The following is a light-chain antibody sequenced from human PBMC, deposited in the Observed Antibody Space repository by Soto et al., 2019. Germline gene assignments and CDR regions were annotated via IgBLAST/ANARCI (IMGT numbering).Light chain of an antibody. CDR3: HQTYSAPLT. Sequence: DIQMTQSPFSLPASVGDRVNITCRASQSISNYLNWYQQKPGRAPSLLIHGASSLQGGVPSRFSGSGSGADFTLTISSLQPEDFTTYYGHQTYSAPLTFGGGTKVEI. J-gene: IGKJ4*01. CDR1: QSISNY. CDR2: GAS. V-gene: IGKV1-39*01.